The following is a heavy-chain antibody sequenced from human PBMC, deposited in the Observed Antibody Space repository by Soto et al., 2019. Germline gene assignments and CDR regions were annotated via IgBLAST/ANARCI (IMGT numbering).Heavy chain of an antibody. D-gene: IGHD3-16*02. CDR2: IWYDGSNK. J-gene: IGHJ4*02. Sequence: GGSLRLSCAASGFTFSSYGMHWVRQAPGKGLEWVAVIWYDGSNKYYADSVKGRSTISRDNSKNTLYLQMNSLRAEDTAVYYCAKGGQDDYVWGSYRRLDYWGQGTLVTVSS. CDR3: AKGGQDDYVWGSYRRLDY. V-gene: IGHV3-33*06. CDR1: GFTFSSYG.